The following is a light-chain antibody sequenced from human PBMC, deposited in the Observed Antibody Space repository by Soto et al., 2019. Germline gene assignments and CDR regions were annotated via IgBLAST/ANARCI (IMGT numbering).Light chain of an antibody. Sequence: DIQITQSPSSLSASVGDRVTITFRASQPVTNYLSWYQQKPGKAPKLFIYAASRLQSGVPSRFSGGGSGTDFTLTISSLLPEDFATYYCKQSYIAPWTFGKGTKVDIK. CDR2: AAS. J-gene: IGKJ1*01. V-gene: IGKV1-39*01. CDR3: KQSYIAPWT. CDR1: QPVTNY.